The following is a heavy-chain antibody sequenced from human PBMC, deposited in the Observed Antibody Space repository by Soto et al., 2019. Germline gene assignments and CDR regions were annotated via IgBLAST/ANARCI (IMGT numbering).Heavy chain of an antibody. Sequence: PSETLSLTCAVYGGSFSGYYWSWIRQPPGKGLEWIGEINHSGSTNYNPSLKSRVTISVDTSKNQFSLKLSSVTAADTAVYYCARRSGYYLGWFDPWGQGTLVTVSS. CDR1: GGSFSGYY. J-gene: IGHJ5*02. CDR3: ARRSGYYLGWFDP. CDR2: INHSGST. D-gene: IGHD3-3*01. V-gene: IGHV4-34*01.